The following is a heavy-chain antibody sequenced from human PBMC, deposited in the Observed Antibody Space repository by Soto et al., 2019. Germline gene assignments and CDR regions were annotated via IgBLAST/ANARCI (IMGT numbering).Heavy chain of an antibody. CDR3: AKKGDYGGNRLTVHFDY. D-gene: IGHD4-17*01. CDR2: TRSKGNGYST. CDR1: GFTFSDHY. V-gene: IGHV3-72*01. Sequence: PGGSLRLSCAVSGFTFSDHYMDWIRQAPGKGLEWVGRTRSKGNGYSTYYAASVKGRFTISRDNSKNTLYLQLNSLSAEDTALYYCAKKGDYGGNRLTVHFDYWGQGTLVTVSS. J-gene: IGHJ4*02.